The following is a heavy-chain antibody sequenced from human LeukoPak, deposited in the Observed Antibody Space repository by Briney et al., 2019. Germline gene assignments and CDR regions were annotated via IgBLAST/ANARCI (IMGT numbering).Heavy chain of an antibody. V-gene: IGHV4-4*07. D-gene: IGHD4-11*01. J-gene: IGHJ4*02. CDR1: GGSISSYY. CDR3: ASWDDYSNYVAY. CDR2: IYTSGST. Sequence: PSETLSLTCTVSGGSISSYYWSWIRQPAGKGLEWIGRIYTSGSTNYNPSLKSRVTMSVDTSKNQFSLKLGSVTAADTAVYYCASWDDYSNYVAYWGQGTLVTVSS.